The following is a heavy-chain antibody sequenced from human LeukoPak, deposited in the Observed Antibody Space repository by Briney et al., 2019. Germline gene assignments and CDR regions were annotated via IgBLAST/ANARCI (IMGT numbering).Heavy chain of an antibody. Sequence: GGSLRLSCAASGFAFSSCEMNWVGQAPGKGPEWISYISGGRDTMYYADSVKGRFTSSRDNAKNSLFLQMNSLRAEDTAVYYCVRVGRIQYFDYWGQGTPVTVSS. J-gene: IGHJ4*02. CDR1: GFAFSSCE. V-gene: IGHV3-48*03. CDR2: ISGGRDTM. D-gene: IGHD5-18*01. CDR3: VRVGRIQYFDY.